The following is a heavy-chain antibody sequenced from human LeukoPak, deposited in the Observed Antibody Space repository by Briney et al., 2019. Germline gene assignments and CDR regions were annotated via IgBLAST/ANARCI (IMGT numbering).Heavy chain of an antibody. V-gene: IGHV3-64D*06. Sequence: GGSLRLSCSASGFTFSRYYMHWVRQAPGKGLEYVSGISSNGGSTYYADSVRDRFTISRDNSKNTLYLQMSSLRAEDMAVFYCVKEKRGQQVNYWGQGTLVTVSS. CDR3: VKEKRGQQVNY. J-gene: IGHJ4*02. CDR2: ISSNGGST. CDR1: GFTFSRYY. D-gene: IGHD6-13*01.